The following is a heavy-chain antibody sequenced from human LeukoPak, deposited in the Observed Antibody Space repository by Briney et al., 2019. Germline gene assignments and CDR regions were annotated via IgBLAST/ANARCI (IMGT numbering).Heavy chain of an antibody. CDR3: ARERYSSGSYYFDY. CDR1: GFTFSSYW. D-gene: IGHD6-25*01. Sequence: GGSLRLSCAASGFTFSSYWMTWVRQAPGSGLEWVANIKQDGSEKYYVDSVKGRFTISRDSAKNSLYLQMNSLRAEDTAVYYCARERYSSGSYYFDYWGQGTLVTVSS. CDR2: IKQDGSEK. J-gene: IGHJ4*02. V-gene: IGHV3-7*03.